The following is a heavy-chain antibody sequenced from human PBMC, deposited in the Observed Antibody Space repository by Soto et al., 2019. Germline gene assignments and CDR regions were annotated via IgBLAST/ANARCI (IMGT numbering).Heavy chain of an antibody. CDR3: AREQQWLVPVPLNVDF. J-gene: IGHJ4*02. V-gene: IGHV1-18*01. CDR1: GYTFRDYG. Sequence: QVQLVQSGAEVKKPGASVKVSCKASGYTFRDYGISWVRQAPGQGLEWMGWISAFNGNTNYTKKCQNRVTVTTDTSTNTAYMELRSLGSDDTAVYYCAREQQWLVPVPLNVDFWGPGTPVIVS. D-gene: IGHD6-19*01. CDR2: ISAFNGNT.